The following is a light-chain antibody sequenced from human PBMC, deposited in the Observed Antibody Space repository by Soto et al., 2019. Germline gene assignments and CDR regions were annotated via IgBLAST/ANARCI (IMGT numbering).Light chain of an antibody. CDR2: EVI. Sequence: QSALAQPASVSGSPGQSITISCTGTSSDVGGYDYVSWYQLHPGKAPKLMIFEVINRPSGVSYRFSGSKSGNTASLTISGLQAEDEADYFCSSYSISTAYLFGTGTKVTVL. CDR1: SSDVGGYDY. J-gene: IGLJ1*01. V-gene: IGLV2-14*01. CDR3: SSYSISTAYL.